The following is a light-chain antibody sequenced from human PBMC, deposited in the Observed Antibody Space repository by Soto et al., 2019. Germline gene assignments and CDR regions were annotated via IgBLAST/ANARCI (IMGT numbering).Light chain of an antibody. CDR3: QQYNKWPPVT. CDR1: QSVSSN. V-gene: IGKV3-15*01. CDR2: GAS. J-gene: IGKJ4*01. Sequence: EIVMTQSPAILSVSPGERVTLSCRASQSVSSNLAWYQQKPGQAPRLLIYGASTRATGIPARFSGSGSGTEFTLSISSLQSEDFAVYYCQQYNKWPPVTFGGGTKVEIK.